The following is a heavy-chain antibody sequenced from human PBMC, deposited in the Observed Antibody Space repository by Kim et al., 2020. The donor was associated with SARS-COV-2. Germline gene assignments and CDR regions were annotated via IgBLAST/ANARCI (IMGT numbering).Heavy chain of an antibody. Sequence: RVTISVDTSKNQFSLKLSSVTAADTAVYYCARVRRRMATIRALVNYFDYWGQGTLVTVSS. CDR3: ARVRRRMATIRALVNYFDY. D-gene: IGHD5-12*01. V-gene: IGHV4-34*01. J-gene: IGHJ4*02.